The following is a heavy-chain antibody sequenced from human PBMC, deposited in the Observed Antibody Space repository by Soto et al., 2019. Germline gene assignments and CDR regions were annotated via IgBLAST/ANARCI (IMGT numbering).Heavy chain of an antibody. CDR2: ISSSSSTI. D-gene: IGHD6-13*01. J-gene: IGHJ6*02. Sequence: VQLVESGGGLVQPGGSLRLSCAASGFTFTTYSMNWVRQAAGKGLEWVSFISSSSSTIYYADSLKGRFTISRDNAKNSLYLQMNSLRDEDTAVYYCARSRGIAGGGSSFYYGMDVWGPGATVTVSS. V-gene: IGHV3-48*02. CDR1: GFTFTTYS. CDR3: ARSRGIAGGGSSFYYGMDV.